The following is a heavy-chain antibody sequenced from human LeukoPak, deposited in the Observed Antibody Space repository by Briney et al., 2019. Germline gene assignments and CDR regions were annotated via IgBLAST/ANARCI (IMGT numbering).Heavy chain of an antibody. CDR1: GFTLSTYA. Sequence: GGSLRLSCAASGFTLSTYAMSWVRQTPGKGLEWVAATSSSDASTYHADSVRGRFTISRDNSKNTLYLQMNSLRAEDAAVYFCAKAPVTSCRGAYCYPFDSWGQGTLVTVSS. CDR2: TSSSDAST. V-gene: IGHV3-23*01. D-gene: IGHD2-21*01. J-gene: IGHJ4*02. CDR3: AKAPVTSCRGAYCYPFDS.